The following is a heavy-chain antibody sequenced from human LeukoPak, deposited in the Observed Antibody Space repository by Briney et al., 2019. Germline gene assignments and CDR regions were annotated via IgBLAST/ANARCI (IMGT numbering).Heavy chain of an antibody. CDR2: IASKTDGGAT. J-gene: IGHJ4*02. V-gene: IGHV3-15*07. CDR1: GLTVTNAW. Sequence: GGSLRLSCSASGLTVTNAWMNWVRQAPGEGLDWVGRIASKTDGGATDYAAPVKDRFTISRDDSKNTLNLQMNSLKTEDTAVYYCTTGIRGDWGQGTLVTVSS. D-gene: IGHD3-10*01. CDR3: TTGIRGD.